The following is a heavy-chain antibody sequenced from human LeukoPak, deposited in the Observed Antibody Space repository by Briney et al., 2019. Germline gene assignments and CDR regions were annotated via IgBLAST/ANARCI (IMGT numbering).Heavy chain of an antibody. V-gene: IGHV3-64*01. D-gene: IGHD3-10*01. CDR1: GFTFSSYA. J-gene: IGHJ3*02. CDR2: ISSNGGST. CDR3: ARPTSAGSYWTTDAFDI. Sequence: GGSLRLSCAASGFTFSSYAMHWVRQAPGKGLEYVSAISSNGGSTYYANSVKGRFTISRDNSKNTLYLQMGSLRAEDMAVYYCARPTSAGSYWTTDAFDIWGQGTMVTVSS.